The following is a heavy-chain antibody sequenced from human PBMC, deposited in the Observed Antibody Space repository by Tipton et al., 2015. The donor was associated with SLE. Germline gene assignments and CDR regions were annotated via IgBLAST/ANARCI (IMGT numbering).Heavy chain of an antibody. Sequence: SLRLSCTASGFTFSTYAMHWVRQAPGKGLEWVALISYDGSNKYYADSVKGRFTISRDNSKNTLSLQMNSLRAEDTAVYYCAKDTPGQPFDYWGQGTLVTVSS. V-gene: IGHV3-30*04. D-gene: IGHD2-15*01. CDR2: ISYDGSNK. CDR3: AKDTPGQPFDY. J-gene: IGHJ4*02. CDR1: GFTFSTYA.